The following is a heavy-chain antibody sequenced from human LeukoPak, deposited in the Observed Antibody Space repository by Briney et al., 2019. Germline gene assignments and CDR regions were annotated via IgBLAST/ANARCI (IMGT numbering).Heavy chain of an antibody. V-gene: IGHV3-21*01. CDR3: ARDGYCSGGSCDEGNWFDP. D-gene: IGHD2-15*01. Sequence: GGSLRLSCAASGFTFSSYSMNWVRQAPGKGLEWVSSISSSSSYIYYADSVKGRFTISRDNAKNSLYLQMNSLRAEDTAVYYCARDGYCSGGSCDEGNWFDPWGQGTLVTVSS. CDR2: ISSSSSYI. CDR1: GFTFSSYS. J-gene: IGHJ5*02.